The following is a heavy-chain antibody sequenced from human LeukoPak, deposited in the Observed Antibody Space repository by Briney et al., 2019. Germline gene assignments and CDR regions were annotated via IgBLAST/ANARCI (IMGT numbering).Heavy chain of an antibody. J-gene: IGHJ4*02. V-gene: IGHV3-23*01. D-gene: IGHD3-10*01. CDR2: ISGSGGST. Sequence: PGGSRRLSCAASGFTFSSYAMSWVPQAPGKGLDWVSAISGSGGSTYYADSVKGRFTFSRDNSKNSLYLQMNSLRTEDTALYYCAKDKFGGPHYSDYWGQGTLVTVSS. CDR3: AKDKFGGPHYSDY. CDR1: GFTFSSYA.